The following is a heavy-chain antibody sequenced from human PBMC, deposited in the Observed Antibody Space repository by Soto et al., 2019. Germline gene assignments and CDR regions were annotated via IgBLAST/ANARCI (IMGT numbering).Heavy chain of an antibody. V-gene: IGHV1-69*13. Sequence: GASVKVSCKASGGTFSSYAISWVRQAPGQGLEWMGGIIPIFGTANYAQKFQGRVTITADESTSTAYMELSSLRSEDTAVYYCARSGGNTPEVTYYDFWSGYGGGFDPWGQGTLVTVSS. D-gene: IGHD3-3*01. CDR2: IIPIFGTA. CDR3: ARSGGNTPEVTYYDFWSGYGGGFDP. CDR1: GGTFSSYA. J-gene: IGHJ5*02.